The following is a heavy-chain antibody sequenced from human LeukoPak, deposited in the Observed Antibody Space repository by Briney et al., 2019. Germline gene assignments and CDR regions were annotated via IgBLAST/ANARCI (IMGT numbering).Heavy chain of an antibody. CDR3: ATPSGYSSSWYWFDP. CDR2: INPNSGGT. Sequence: ASVKVSCKASGYTFTGYYMRWVRQAPGQGLEWMGWINPNSGGTNYAQKFQGRVTMTRDTSISTAYMELSRLRSDDTAVYYCATPSGYSSSWYWFDPWGQGTLVTVSS. CDR1: GYTFTGYY. D-gene: IGHD6-13*01. J-gene: IGHJ5*02. V-gene: IGHV1-2*02.